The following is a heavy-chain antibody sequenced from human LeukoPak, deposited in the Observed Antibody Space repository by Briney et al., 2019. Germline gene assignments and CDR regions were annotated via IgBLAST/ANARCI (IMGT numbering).Heavy chain of an antibody. CDR3: ARACGGSCKSGGWAFDI. V-gene: IGHV3-48*01. CDR1: GFTFSSHS. CDR2: ISSISSSSSAI. Sequence: GGSLRLSCAGSGFTFSSHSMNWVRQAPGKGLEWVSYISSISSSSSAIYYADSVKGRFTISRDNAKNSLYLQMNSLRAEDTAVYYCARACGGSCKSGGWAFDIWGQGTMVTVSS. D-gene: IGHD2-15*01. J-gene: IGHJ3*02.